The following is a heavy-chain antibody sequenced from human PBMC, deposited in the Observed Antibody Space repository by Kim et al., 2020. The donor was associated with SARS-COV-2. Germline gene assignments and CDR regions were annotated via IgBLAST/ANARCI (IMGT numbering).Heavy chain of an antibody. CDR1: GFTFSNYA. J-gene: IGHJ4*02. CDR3: VKQRGFASNYFDY. D-gene: IGHD5-12*01. Sequence: GGSLRLSCVASGFTFSNYAVNWVRQAPGKGLEWVAVIDGSGENRYYGDSVQGRFTISRDNSKNTLYLQMNSLRAEDTALYYCVKQRGFASNYFDYWGQGAQVTVSS. V-gene: IGHV3-23*01. CDR2: IDGSGENR.